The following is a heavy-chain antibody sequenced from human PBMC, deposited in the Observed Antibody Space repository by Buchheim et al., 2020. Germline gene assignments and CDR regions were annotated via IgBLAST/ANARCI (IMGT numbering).Heavy chain of an antibody. CDR1: GFTVSSKY. CDR2: IYSDGSGGST. CDR3: ATGSRSGVSTKYAHDY. Sequence: EVQLVESGGGLVQPGGSLRLSCAASGFTVSSKYMGWVRQAPGKGLEWVSVIYSDGSGGSTYYADSVRGRFTISRDQSNNTLSLQMNSLRAEDTAVYYCATGSRSGVSTKYAHDYWGQGTL. D-gene: IGHD5/OR15-5a*01. J-gene: IGHJ4*02. V-gene: IGHV3-66*01.